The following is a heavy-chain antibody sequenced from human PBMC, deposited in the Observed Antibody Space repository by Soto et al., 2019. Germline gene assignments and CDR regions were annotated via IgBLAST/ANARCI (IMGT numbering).Heavy chain of an antibody. J-gene: IGHJ2*01. V-gene: IGHV1-18*04. Sequence: ASVKVSCKASGYTFTSYGISWVRQAPGQGLERMGWIRAYYGNTNYAQKLQGRVTITADTSTSTAYMELSSLRSEDTAVYYCARGPGAYCGGDCYRYWYFELWGRGSLVTAPQ. CDR1: GYTFTSYG. CDR2: IRAYYGNT. CDR3: ARGPGAYCGGDCYRYWYFEL. D-gene: IGHD2-21*02.